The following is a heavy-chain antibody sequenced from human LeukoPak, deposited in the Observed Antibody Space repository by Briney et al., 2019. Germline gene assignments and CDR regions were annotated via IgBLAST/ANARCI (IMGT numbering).Heavy chain of an antibody. CDR2: IMPLFGTA. CDR3: AIGSLGDGYGVGDYYQYMDV. CDR1: GGTPNSYA. J-gene: IGHJ6*03. V-gene: IGHV1-69*05. D-gene: IGHD5-24*01. Sequence: SVKVSCKASGGTPNSYAISWVRQAPGQGLEWMGGIMPLFGTANYAREFQGRVTFTTDESASTAYMEVSSLRSEDTAVYYCAIGSLGDGYGVGDYYQYMDVWGEGTTVTVSS.